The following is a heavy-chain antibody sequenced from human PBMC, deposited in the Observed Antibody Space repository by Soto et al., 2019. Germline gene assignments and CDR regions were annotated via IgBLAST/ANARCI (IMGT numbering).Heavy chain of an antibody. Sequence: SETRSLTCIVFGYSISSINWWGWIRQPPGKGVEWIGHIYYIVTTXXNPSLNSXXTMSVDTSKNXCSLRLSSVTAVDTSXYYCAKTFSSMAWFDPWGQGTLVTVSS. CDR1: GYSISSINW. D-gene: IGHD6-13*01. CDR3: AKTFSSMAWFDP. CDR2: IYYIVTT. J-gene: IGHJ5*02. V-gene: IGHV4-28*01.